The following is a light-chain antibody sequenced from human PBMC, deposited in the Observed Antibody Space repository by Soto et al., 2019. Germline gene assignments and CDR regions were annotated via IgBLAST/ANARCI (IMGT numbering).Light chain of an antibody. CDR2: EVN. V-gene: IGLV2-14*03. Sequence: QSALTQPASVSGSPGQSVTISRTGASSDVGGSDHVSWYQQHPGKAPKLILYEVNNRPSGVSNRFSGSKSGNTASLIISGLQADDEAEYFCSSYSTTSTLVFGSGTKVTLL. J-gene: IGLJ1*01. CDR1: SSDVGGSDH. CDR3: SSYSTTSTLV.